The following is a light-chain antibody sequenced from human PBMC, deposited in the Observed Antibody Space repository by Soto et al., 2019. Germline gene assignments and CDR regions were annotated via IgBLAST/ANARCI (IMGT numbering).Light chain of an antibody. Sequence: QSVLTQPASVSGSPGQSITISCTGTSGDIGSYTYVSWYQQYPGKAPKLLISEVTNRPSGVSNRFSGSKSGNTASLTISGLQADDEADYYCCSHVGTSSSFVFGTGTKVTVL. J-gene: IGLJ1*01. V-gene: IGLV2-14*01. CDR1: SGDIGSYTY. CDR3: CSHVGTSSSFV. CDR2: EVT.